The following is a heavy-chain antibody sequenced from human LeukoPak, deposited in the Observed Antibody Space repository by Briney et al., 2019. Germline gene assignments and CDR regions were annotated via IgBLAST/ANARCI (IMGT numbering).Heavy chain of an antibody. CDR2: ITSSGAAT. D-gene: IGHD3-22*01. V-gene: IGHV3-23*01. J-gene: IGHJ4*02. Sequence: PGGSLRLSCAVSGFTFSSYAMSWVRQAPGKGMKWVSSITSSGAATYYAGSVKGRFTISRDNSDNTLYLQMNSLRAEDTAVYYCAKDRPNYYGSNGHYYKLNGDCWGQGTLVTVSS. CDR3: AKDRPNYYGSNGHYYKLNGDC. CDR1: GFTFSSYA.